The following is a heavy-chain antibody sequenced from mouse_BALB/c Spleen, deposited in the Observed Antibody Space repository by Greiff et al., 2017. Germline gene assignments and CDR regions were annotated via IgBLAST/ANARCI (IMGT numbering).Heavy chain of an antibody. D-gene: IGHD1-1*01. V-gene: IGHV1-7*01. CDR2: INPSTGYT. CDR3: ARYRTTVAVMDY. J-gene: IGHJ4*01. Sequence: QVQLQQSGAELAKPGASVKMSCKASGYTFTSYWMHWVKQRPGQGLEWIGYINPSTGYTEYNQKFKDKATLTADKSSSTAYMQLSSLTSEDSAVYYCARYRTTVAVMDYWGQGTSVTVSS. CDR1: GYTFTSYW.